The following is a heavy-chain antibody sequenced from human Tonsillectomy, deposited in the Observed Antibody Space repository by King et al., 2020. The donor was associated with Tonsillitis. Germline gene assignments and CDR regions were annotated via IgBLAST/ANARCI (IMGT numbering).Heavy chain of an antibody. CDR3: AKRGHYSSVWEGGDYFDH. J-gene: IGHJ4*02. CDR1: GFIFSSYG. CDR2: ISYDGSDK. V-gene: IGHV3-30*18. Sequence: VQLVESGGGVVQPGRSLRLSCAASGFIFSSYGMHWVRQAPGKGLEWVAVISYDGSDKYYADSVKGRFTISRDNSKNTLYLQMNSLRAEDTAVYSCAKRGHYSSVWEGGDYFDHWGQGTLVTVSS. D-gene: IGHD6-19*01.